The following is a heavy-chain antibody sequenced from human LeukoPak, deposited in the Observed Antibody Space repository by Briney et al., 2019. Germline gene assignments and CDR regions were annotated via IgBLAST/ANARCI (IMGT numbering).Heavy chain of an antibody. CDR3: ARSGGSGSSPLDY. CDR2: IYYSGST. V-gene: IGHV4-31*03. J-gene: IGHJ4*02. D-gene: IGHD3-10*01. Sequence: KPSQTLSLTCTVSGGSFSSGGYYWSWIRQHPGKGLEWMGYIYYSGSTYYNPSLKSRVTISVDTSKNQFSLKLSSVTAADTAVYYCARSGGSGSSPLDYWGQGTLVTVSS. CDR1: GGSFSSGGYY.